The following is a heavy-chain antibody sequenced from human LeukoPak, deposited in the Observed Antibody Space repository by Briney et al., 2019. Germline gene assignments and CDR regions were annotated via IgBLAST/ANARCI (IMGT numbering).Heavy chain of an antibody. V-gene: IGHV4-59*01. D-gene: IGHD2-2*01. J-gene: IGHJ3*02. CDR3: AREGPGYCSSTSCFKDAFDI. CDR1: GGSISSYY. Sequence: SETLSLTCTVSGGSISSYYWSWIRQPPGKGLEWIGYIYYSGSTNYNPSLKSRVTISVDTSKNQFSLKLSSVTAADTAVYYCAREGPGYCSSTSCFKDAFDIWGQGTMVTVSS. CDR2: IYYSGST.